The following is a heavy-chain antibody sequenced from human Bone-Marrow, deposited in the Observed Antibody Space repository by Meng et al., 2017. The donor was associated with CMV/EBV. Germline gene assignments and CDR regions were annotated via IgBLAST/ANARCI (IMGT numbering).Heavy chain of an antibody. V-gene: IGHV4-34*01. D-gene: IGHD3-3*01. CDR1: GGSFSGYY. CDR3: ARGLGYDFWSGSHWYFDL. J-gene: IGHJ2*01. CDR2: INHSGST. Sequence: SQTLSLTCAVYGGSFSGYYWSWIRQPPGKGLEWIGEINHSGSTNYNPSLKSRVTISVDTSKNQFSLKLSSVTAADTAVYYCARGLGYDFWSGSHWYFDLWGRGTLVTVSS.